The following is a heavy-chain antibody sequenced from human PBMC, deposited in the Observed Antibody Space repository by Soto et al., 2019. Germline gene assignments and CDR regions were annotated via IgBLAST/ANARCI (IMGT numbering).Heavy chain of an antibody. CDR1: GSTLSTYD. CDR3: VRGPSHGAFDI. Sequence: QVQLVESGGDVVQPGRSLRLSCAASGSTLSTYDILWVRQAPGKGLEWVADIVPDGSRAYYADSVKGRFTISRDNARNTVYLQLNSLRPEDTAVYHCVRGPSHGAFDIWGQGTLVTVSS. V-gene: IGHV3-30-3*01. CDR2: IVPDGSRA. J-gene: IGHJ3*02.